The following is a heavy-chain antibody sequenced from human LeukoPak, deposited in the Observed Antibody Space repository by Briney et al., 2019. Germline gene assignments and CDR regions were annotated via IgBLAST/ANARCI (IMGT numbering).Heavy chain of an antibody. D-gene: IGHD3-3*01. V-gene: IGHV4-30-4*01. Sequence: PSETLSLICTVSGGSISSGGYYWSWIRQPPGKGLEWIGYIYYSGSTYYNPSLKSRVTISVDTSKNQFFLKLSSVTAADTAVYYCARDRAGITIFGVVGWYFDYWGQGTLVTVSS. CDR2: IYYSGST. CDR3: ARDRAGITIFGVVGWYFDY. CDR1: GGSISSGGYY. J-gene: IGHJ4*02.